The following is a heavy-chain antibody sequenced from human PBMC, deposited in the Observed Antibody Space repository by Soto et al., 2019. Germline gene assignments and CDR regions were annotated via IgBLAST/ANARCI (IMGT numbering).Heavy chain of an antibody. CDR2: ITNRGDT. J-gene: IGHJ3*02. CDR3: ARERRYCRGGSCSITRDAFDI. Sequence: EVQLVESGGGLVQPGGSLRLSCTASGFIVSDTYMNWVRQAPGKGLEWVSVITNRGDTHYADAVRCRCNLSTDIADNTLPVQMNNRSVEDTAVYYCARERRYCRGGSCSITRDAFDIWAQGTMFTVSS. CDR1: GFIVSDTY. V-gene: IGHV3-66*01. D-gene: IGHD2-15*01.